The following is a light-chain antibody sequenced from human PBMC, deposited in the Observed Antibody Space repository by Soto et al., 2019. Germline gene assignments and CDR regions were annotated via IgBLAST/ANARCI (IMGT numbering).Light chain of an antibody. Sequence: QSVLTQPASVSGSPGQSITISCTGTSSDVGGYKYVSWYQQHPGKAPKLMIYEVSNRPSGVSNRFSGSKSGNTASLTISGLQAEDDAYYYCRSYTCSLIPYVFGTGTKVTVL. V-gene: IGLV2-14*01. CDR3: RSYTCSLIPYV. CDR2: EVS. J-gene: IGLJ1*01. CDR1: SSDVGGYKY.